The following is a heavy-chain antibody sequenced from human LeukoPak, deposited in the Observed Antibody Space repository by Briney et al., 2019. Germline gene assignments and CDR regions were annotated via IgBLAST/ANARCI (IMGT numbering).Heavy chain of an antibody. D-gene: IGHD3-16*02. CDR2: ISGSGGST. CDR1: GFTVSSNY. Sequence: GGSLRLSCAASGFTVSSNYMSWVRQAPGKGLEWVSAISGSGGSTYYADSVKGRFTISRDNSKNTLYLQMNSLRAEDTAVYYCAKVRDDYVWGSYRSSLDYWGQGTLVTVSS. CDR3: AKVRDDYVWGSYRSSLDY. V-gene: IGHV3-23*01. J-gene: IGHJ4*02.